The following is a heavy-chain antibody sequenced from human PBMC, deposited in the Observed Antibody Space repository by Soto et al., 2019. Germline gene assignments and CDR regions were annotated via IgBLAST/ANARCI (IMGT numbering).Heavy chain of an antibody. D-gene: IGHD1-1*01. CDR1: GYTFTGYY. V-gene: IGHV1-2*04. CDR3: ARSRELERRITVPYYFDY. CDR2: INPNSGGT. J-gene: IGHJ4*02. Sequence: GASVKVSCKASGYTFTGYYMHWVRQAPGQGLEWMGWINPNSGGTNYAQKFQGWVTMTRDTSISTAYMELSRLRSDDTAVYYCARSRELERRITVPYYFDYWGQGTLVTVSS.